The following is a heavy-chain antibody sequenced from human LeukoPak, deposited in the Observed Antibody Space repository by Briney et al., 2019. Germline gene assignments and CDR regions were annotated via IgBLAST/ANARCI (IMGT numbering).Heavy chain of an antibody. J-gene: IGHJ4*02. D-gene: IGHD3-22*01. Sequence: PSETLSLTCVVSGGSISSGSYYWGWIRQPPGKGLDWIGYIYYSGSTNYNPSLKSRVTISVDTSKNQFSLKLSSVTAADTAVYYCARVHYYDTTSNFDYWGQGTLVTVSS. CDR3: ARVHYYDTTSNFDY. V-gene: IGHV4-61*01. CDR2: IYYSGST. CDR1: GGSISSGSYY.